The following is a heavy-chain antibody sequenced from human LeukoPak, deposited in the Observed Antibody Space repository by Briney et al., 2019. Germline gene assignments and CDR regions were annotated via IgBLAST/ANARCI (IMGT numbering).Heavy chain of an antibody. D-gene: IGHD1-26*01. CDR2: INAGNGNT. CDR1: GGTFSSYA. V-gene: IGHV1-3*01. Sequence: GASVKVSCKASGGTFSSYAISWVRQAPGQRLEWMGWINAGNGNTKYSQKFQGRVTITRDTSASTAYMELSSLRSEDTAVYYCARVTVGASSRFDPWGQGTLVTVSS. CDR3: ARVTVGASSRFDP. J-gene: IGHJ5*02.